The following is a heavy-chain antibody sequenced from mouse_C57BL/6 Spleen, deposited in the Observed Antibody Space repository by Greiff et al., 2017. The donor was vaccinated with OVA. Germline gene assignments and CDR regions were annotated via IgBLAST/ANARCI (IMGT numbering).Heavy chain of an antibody. CDR2: IRSKSNNYET. Sequence: EVKLQEPGGGLVQPKGSLKLSCAASGFSFNTYAMNWVRQAPGQGLEWVARIRSKSNNYETYYADSVKARFTIYRDESELMLYLQMNNVKTEDTAKYYCVRHTGDGYYGNYCDYWGQGTTLTVSS. V-gene: IGHV10-1*01. CDR3: VRHTGDGYYGNYCDY. J-gene: IGHJ2*01. CDR1: GFSFNTYA. D-gene: IGHD2-3*01.